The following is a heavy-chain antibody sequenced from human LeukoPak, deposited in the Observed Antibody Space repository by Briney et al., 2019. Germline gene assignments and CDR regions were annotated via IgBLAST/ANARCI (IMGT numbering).Heavy chain of an antibody. D-gene: IGHD3-22*01. CDR3: ARDVPYYYDSSGGTFDI. V-gene: IGHV3-33*01. CDR2: IWYDGSNK. CDR1: GFTFSSHG. J-gene: IGHJ3*02. Sequence: GGSLRLSCAASGFTFSSHGMHWVRLAPGKGLEWVAGIWYDGSNKYYADSVKGRFTISRDNSKNTLYLQMNSLRAEDTAVYYCARDVPYYYDSSGGTFDIWGQGTMVTVSS.